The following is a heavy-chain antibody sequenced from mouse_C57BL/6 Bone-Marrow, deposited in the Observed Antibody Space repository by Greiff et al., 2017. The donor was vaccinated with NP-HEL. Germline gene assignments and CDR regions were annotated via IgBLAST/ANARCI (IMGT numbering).Heavy chain of an antibody. V-gene: IGHV14-3*01. CDR3: ASHYDDG. CDR1: GFTFKNTY. J-gene: IGHJ2*01. D-gene: IGHD2-4*01. Sequence: VQLQQSVAELVRPGASVKLSCTASGFTFKNTYMHWVKQRPEQGLEWIGRIDPANGNTNYTPKFKGKATLTADTSSNTAYLQLSSLTSEDTAIYYCASHYDDGGGQGTTLTVSS. CDR2: IDPANGNT.